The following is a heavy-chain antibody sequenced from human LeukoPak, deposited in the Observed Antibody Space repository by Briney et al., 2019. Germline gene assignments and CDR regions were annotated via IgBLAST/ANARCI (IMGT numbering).Heavy chain of an antibody. J-gene: IGHJ4*02. CDR3: ARQTVVNPNFDY. CDR1: GGSISSSSYY. V-gene: IGHV4-39*01. D-gene: IGHD4-23*01. CDR2: IYYSGST. Sequence: SETLSLTCTVSGGSISSSSYYWGWIRQPPGKGLEWIGSIYYSGSTYYNPSLKSRVTISVDTSKNQFSLKLSSVTAADTAVYYRARQTVVNPNFDYWGQGTLVTVSS.